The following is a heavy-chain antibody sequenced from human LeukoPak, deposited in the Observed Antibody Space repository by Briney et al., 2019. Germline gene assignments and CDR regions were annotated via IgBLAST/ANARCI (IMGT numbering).Heavy chain of an antibody. CDR2: ISGSGGST. D-gene: IGHD1-14*01. CDR3: ATDMDYFDY. J-gene: IGHJ4*02. Sequence: GGSLRLSCAASGFTFSSYSMNWVRQAPGKGLEWVSAISGSGGSTYYADSVRGRFTISRDNSKNTLYLQMNSLRAEDTAVYHCATDMDYFDYWGQGILVTVSS. CDR1: GFTFSSYS. V-gene: IGHV3-23*01.